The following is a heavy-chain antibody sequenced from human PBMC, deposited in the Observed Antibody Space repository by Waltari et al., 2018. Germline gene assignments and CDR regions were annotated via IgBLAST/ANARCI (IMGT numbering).Heavy chain of an antibody. D-gene: IGHD3-9*01. Sequence: QLQLQESGPGLVKPSETLSLPCTVSGGSISSDSYYWGWIRPPPGKGLEWIGIISYSGSAYYNPSLKSRVTISVDTSKNQFSLKLSSVTAADTAVYYCARLRYHIVTGYGWFDPWGLGTLVTVSS. J-gene: IGHJ5*02. V-gene: IGHV4-39*01. CDR2: ISYSGSA. CDR1: GGSISSDSYY. CDR3: ARLRYHIVTGYGWFDP.